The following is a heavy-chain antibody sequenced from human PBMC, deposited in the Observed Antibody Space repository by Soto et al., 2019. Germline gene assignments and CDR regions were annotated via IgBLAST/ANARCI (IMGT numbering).Heavy chain of an antibody. V-gene: IGHV1-69*06. D-gene: IGHD1-26*01. CDR2: IIPIFGTA. J-gene: IGHJ5*02. Sequence: SVKVSCKASGGTFSSYAISWVRQAPGQGLEWMGGIIPIFGTANYAQKFQGRVTITADKSTSTAYMKLSSLRSEDTAVYYCARKLVGATVNWFDPWGQGTLVTVSS. CDR3: ARKLVGATVNWFDP. CDR1: GGTFSSYA.